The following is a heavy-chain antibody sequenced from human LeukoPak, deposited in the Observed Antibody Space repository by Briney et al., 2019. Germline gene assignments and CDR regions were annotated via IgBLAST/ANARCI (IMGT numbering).Heavy chain of an antibody. CDR3: ATGERDTAMANFDY. J-gene: IGHJ4*02. V-gene: IGHV1-24*01. CDR1: GYTLTELS. CDR2: FDPEDGET. D-gene: IGHD5-18*01. Sequence: ASVKVFCKVSGYTLTELSMHWARQAPGKGLEWMGGFDPEDGETIYAQKFQGRVTMTEDTSTDTAYMELSSLRSEDTAVYYCATGERDTAMANFDYWGQGTLVTVSS.